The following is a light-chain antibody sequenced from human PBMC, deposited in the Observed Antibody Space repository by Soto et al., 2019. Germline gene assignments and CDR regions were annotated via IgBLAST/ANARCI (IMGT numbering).Light chain of an antibody. CDR2: EVS. CDR3: SSYTSSSTRV. J-gene: IGLJ1*01. CDR1: SSDVGGYNY. Sequence: QSVLTQPASVSGSPGQSITISCSGSSSDVGGYNYVSWYQQHPGKAPKLMIYEVSNRPSGVSNRFSRSKSGNTASLTISGIQAEDEADYYCSSYTSSSTRVFVTGTTLTVL. V-gene: IGLV2-14*01.